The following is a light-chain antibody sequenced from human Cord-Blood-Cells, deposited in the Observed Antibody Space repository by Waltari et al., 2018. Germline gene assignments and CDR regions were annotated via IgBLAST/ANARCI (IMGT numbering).Light chain of an antibody. V-gene: IGLV2-23*03. CDR3: CSYAGSSTFVV. J-gene: IGLJ2*01. CDR1: SSYVGSYNL. Sequence: QSALTQPASVSGSPGQSITIPCSGTSSYVGSYNLVSWYPQHPGKAPKLMIYEGSKRPSGVSNRFSGSKSGNTASLTISGLQAEDEADYYCCSYAGSSTFVVFGGGTKLTVL. CDR2: EGS.